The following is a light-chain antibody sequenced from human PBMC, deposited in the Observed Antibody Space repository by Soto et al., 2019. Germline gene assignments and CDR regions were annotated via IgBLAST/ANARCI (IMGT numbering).Light chain of an antibody. CDR3: QQRGNWPPT. Sequence: EIVLTQSPATLSLSPGERATLSCRASQSIGNYLAWLQQKPGQAPRLLIYDVSNRATGIPARFGGSGSGTDFTLTISTLESEDFAIYYCQQRGNWPPTFGQGTKLEIK. CDR2: DVS. J-gene: IGKJ2*01. V-gene: IGKV3-11*01. CDR1: QSIGNY.